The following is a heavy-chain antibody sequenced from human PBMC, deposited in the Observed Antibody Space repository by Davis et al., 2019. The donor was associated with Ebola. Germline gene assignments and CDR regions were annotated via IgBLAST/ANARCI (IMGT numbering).Heavy chain of an antibody. V-gene: IGHV6-1*01. Sequence: HSQTLSLTCAISGDSVSVKSGAWNWIRQSPSRGLEWLGRTYYTSKWYNHYAASVKSRTTINPDTSKNQLSLHLNSVTPEDTAVYFCARGWLRGAMDVWGKGTTVTVSS. CDR3: ARGWLRGAMDV. J-gene: IGHJ6*04. CDR1: GDSVSVKSGA. CDR2: TYYTSKWYN. D-gene: IGHD5-12*01.